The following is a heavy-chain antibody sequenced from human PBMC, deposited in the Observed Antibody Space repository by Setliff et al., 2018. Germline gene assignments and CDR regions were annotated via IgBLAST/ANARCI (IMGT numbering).Heavy chain of an antibody. D-gene: IGHD3-3*01. Sequence: PSETLSLTCTVSGGSISSGSYYWSWIRQPAGKGLEWIGHIYTSGSTNYNPSLKSRVTISLDTSKNQFSLSLTSVTAEDTAVYFCARVTGFSYMDVWGKGTTVTAP. V-gene: IGHV4-61*09. CDR1: GGSISSGSYY. CDR2: IYTSGST. CDR3: ARVTGFSYMDV. J-gene: IGHJ6*03.